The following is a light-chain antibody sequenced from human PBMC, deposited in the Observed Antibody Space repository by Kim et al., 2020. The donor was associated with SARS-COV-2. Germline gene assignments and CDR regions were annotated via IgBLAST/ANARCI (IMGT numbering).Light chain of an antibody. Sequence: IVMTHSPATMSVSPVERATLSCRASQSVSGNLAWYQQKPGQAPRLPIYDASTRVTGISARFSGSGSGTDFTLTMSSLQSEDFAVYYCHNYYNWPPVTFGQGTKLEI. CDR2: DAS. J-gene: IGKJ2*01. CDR1: QSVSGN. V-gene: IGKV3-15*01. CDR3: HNYYNWPPVT.